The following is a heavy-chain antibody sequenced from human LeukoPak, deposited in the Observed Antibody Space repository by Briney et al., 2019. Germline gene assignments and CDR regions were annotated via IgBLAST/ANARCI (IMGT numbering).Heavy chain of an antibody. D-gene: IGHD6-13*01. V-gene: IGHV5-51*01. CDR2: IYPGDSDT. Sequence: GESLKISCKGSGYSFTSYWIGWVRQMPGKGLEWMGIIYPGDSDTRYGPSFQGQVTISADKSISTAYLQWSSLKASDTAMYYCARLAYSSSYATPNWFDPWGQGTLVTVSS. J-gene: IGHJ5*02. CDR1: GYSFTSYW. CDR3: ARLAYSSSYATPNWFDP.